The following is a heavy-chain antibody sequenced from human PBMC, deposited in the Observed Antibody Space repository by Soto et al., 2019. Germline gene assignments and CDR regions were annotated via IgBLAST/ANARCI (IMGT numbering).Heavy chain of an antibody. Sequence: HPGGSLRLSCAASGFTFSSYAMSWVRQAPGKGLEWVSAISGSGGSTYYADSVKGRFTISRDNSKNTLYLQMNSLRAEDTAVYYCAKDANYDFWSGYYGSYWGQGTLVTVSS. V-gene: IGHV3-23*01. J-gene: IGHJ4*02. CDR2: ISGSGGST. D-gene: IGHD3-3*01. CDR1: GFTFSSYA. CDR3: AKDANYDFWSGYYGSY.